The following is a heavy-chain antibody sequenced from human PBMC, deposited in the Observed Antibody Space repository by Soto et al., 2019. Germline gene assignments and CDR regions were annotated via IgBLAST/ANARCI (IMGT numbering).Heavy chain of an antibody. J-gene: IGHJ4*02. Sequence: PSETLSLTCTVSGGSLNNYYWSWIRMAPGKGLEWIGYIYYTGTTKYNASLKNRVTMSVDASKDEFSLKMTSMTAADTAIYYCARDSSNYAFDYRGQGTQVTVSS. D-gene: IGHD3-10*01. V-gene: IGHV4-59*01. CDR2: IYYTGTT. CDR1: GGSLNNYY. CDR3: ARDSSNYAFDY.